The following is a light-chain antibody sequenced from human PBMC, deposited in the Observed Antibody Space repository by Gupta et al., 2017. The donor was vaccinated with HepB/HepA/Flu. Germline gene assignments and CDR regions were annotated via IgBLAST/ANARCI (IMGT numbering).Light chain of an antibody. CDR2: DAS. CDR3: QQRSNWLFT. J-gene: IGKJ4*01. CDR1: QSVGSY. Sequence: EFVLTQSPATLSLSPGERATLSCRASQSVGSYLAWYQQKPGQAPRLLIYDASNRATGIPARFSGSGSRTDFTLTISSLEPEDFAVYYCQQRSNWLFTFGGGTKVEIK. V-gene: IGKV3-11*01.